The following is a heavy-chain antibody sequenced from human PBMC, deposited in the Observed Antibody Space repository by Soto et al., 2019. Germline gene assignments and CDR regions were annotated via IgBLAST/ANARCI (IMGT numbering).Heavy chain of an antibody. CDR2: IYWDDSK. CDR3: AKKGGGDYILGY. D-gene: IGHD4-17*01. Sequence: QITLKESGPTLVKPTQTLTLTCTFSGFSLSSNGVGVGWIRQPPGKALEWLELIYWDDSKHYSPSLKSRLTITKDTSRNQVVLTMTNIDPVDTATYYCAKKGGGDYILGYWGQGTLVTVSS. J-gene: IGHJ4*02. V-gene: IGHV2-5*02. CDR1: GFSLSSNGVG.